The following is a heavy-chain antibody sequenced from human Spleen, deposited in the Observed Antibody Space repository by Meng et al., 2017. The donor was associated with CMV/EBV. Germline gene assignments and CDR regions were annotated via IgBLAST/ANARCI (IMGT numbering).Heavy chain of an antibody. J-gene: IGHJ4*02. D-gene: IGHD1-26*01. Sequence: SFAASGFTFSCYSLNWVRQAPGKGLEWVSSISSSSSYIYYADSVKGRFTISRDNAKNSLYLQMNSLRAEDTAVYYCARDGSYGYFDYWGQGTLVTVSS. CDR3: ARDGSYGYFDY. V-gene: IGHV3-21*01. CDR2: ISSSSSYI. CDR1: GFTFSCYS.